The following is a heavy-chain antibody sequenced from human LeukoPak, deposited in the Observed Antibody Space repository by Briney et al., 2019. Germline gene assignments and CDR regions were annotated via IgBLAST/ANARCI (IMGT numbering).Heavy chain of an antibody. CDR1: GGSISSGDYY. CDR2: IYCSGST. CDR3: ARSVFSDYYGSGSYMFDP. D-gene: IGHD3-10*01. Sequence: PSETLSLTCTVSGGSISSGDYYWSWIRQPPGKGLEWIGYIYCSGSTYYNPSLKSRVTISVDTSKNQFSLKLSSVTAADTAVYYCARSVFSDYYGSGSYMFDPWGQGTLVTVSS. J-gene: IGHJ5*02. V-gene: IGHV4-30-4*01.